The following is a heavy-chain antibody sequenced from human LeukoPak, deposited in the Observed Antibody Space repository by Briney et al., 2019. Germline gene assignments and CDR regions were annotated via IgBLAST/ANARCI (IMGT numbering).Heavy chain of an antibody. D-gene: IGHD3-9*01. CDR1: GFTFSSYG. J-gene: IGHJ4*02. CDR3: ARGRYFDWLLFSFDY. V-gene: IGHV3-33*01. CDR2: IWYDGSDK. Sequence: PGGSLRLSCAASGFTFSSYGMHWVRQAPGKGLEWVAVIWYDGSDKYYAVKGRFTISRDNSKNTLYLQMNSLRAEDTAVYYCARGRYFDWLLFSFDYWGQGTLVTVSS.